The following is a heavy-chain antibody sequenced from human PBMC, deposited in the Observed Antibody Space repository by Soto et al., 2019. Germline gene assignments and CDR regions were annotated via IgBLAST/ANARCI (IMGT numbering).Heavy chain of an antibody. CDR1: GGSFSAYY. CDR2: INHSGST. D-gene: IGHD2-15*01. V-gene: IGHV4-34*01. CDR3: ARGYCSGGSCSSGYYYMDV. Sequence: PSETLSLTCAVYGGSFSAYYWIWIRQPPGKGLEWIGEINHSGSTNDNPSLKSRVIISVDTSKNQFSLRLSSVTAADTAVYYCARGYCSGGSCSSGYYYMDVWGKGTTVTVSS. J-gene: IGHJ6*03.